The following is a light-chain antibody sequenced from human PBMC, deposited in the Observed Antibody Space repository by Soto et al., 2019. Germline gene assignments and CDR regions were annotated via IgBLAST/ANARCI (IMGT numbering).Light chain of an antibody. CDR3: QQYNNWPPTWT. CDR2: AVS. Sequence: EILMTQSPATLSVSPGERATLSCRASQRVSSNLAWYQQKPGQAPRLLIYAVSTRATGIPARFSGSGSGTEFTLTINSLQSEDFAVYYCQQYNNWPPTWTFGQGTKV. J-gene: IGKJ1*01. V-gene: IGKV3-15*01. CDR1: QRVSSN.